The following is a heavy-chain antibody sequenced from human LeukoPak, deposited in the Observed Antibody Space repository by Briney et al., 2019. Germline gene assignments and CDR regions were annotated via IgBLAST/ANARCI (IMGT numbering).Heavy chain of an antibody. CDR3: ARDYPRIAVAGIMDYYYYGMDV. CDR2: ISAYNGNT. D-gene: IGHD6-19*01. CDR1: GYTFTSYG. V-gene: IGHV1-18*01. Sequence: ASVKVSCKASGYTFTSYGISWVRQAPGQGLEWIGWISAYNGNTNYAQKLQGRVTMTTDTSTSTAYMELRSLRSDDTAVYYCARDYPRIAVAGIMDYYYYGMDVWGQGTTVTVSS. J-gene: IGHJ6*02.